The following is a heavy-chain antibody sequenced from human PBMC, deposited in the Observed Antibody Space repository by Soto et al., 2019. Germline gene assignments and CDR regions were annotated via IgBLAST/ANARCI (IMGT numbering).Heavy chain of an antibody. V-gene: IGHV3-30*18. J-gene: IGHJ4*02. Sequence: QVQLVESGGGVVQPGRSLRLSCAASGSTFRSYGMHWVRQAPGKGLEWVAAISYDGSNKNYVDSVKGRFTIPRDNSENTLYLQMNSLRAEDAAVYYCAKDTYYHDSTGYYVFDYWGQGTLVTVSS. CDR1: GSTFRSYG. D-gene: IGHD3-22*01. CDR3: AKDTYYHDSTGYYVFDY. CDR2: ISYDGSNK.